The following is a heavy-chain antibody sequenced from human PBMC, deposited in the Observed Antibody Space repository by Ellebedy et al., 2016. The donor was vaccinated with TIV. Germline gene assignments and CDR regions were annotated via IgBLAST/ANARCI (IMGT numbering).Heavy chain of an antibody. J-gene: IGHJ3*01. CDR2: IDSRINKI. D-gene: IGHD4-17*01. CDR3: ARGGGERLRYAFDL. V-gene: IGHV3-48*02. Sequence: GESLKISCAASEFTFSTYSMNWVRRAPGKGLEWVAYIDSRINKIYYADSVKGRFTISRDNAKNSLYLQMNSLRDEDTAVYYCARGGGERLRYAFDLWGQGKMVTVSS. CDR1: EFTFSTYS.